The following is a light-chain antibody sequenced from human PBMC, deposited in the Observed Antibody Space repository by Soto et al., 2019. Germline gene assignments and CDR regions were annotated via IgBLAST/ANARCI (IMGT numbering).Light chain of an antibody. Sequence: QSVLTQPPSASGTPGQRVPISCSGSSSNIGINYVYWYQQLPGTAPKLIIYRNNQRPSGVPDRFSGSKSGTSASLAISGLRAEDEADYYCAAWDDSLSGPVFGGGTQLTVL. CDR2: RNN. V-gene: IGLV1-47*01. CDR3: AAWDDSLSGPV. CDR1: SSNIGINY. J-gene: IGLJ7*01.